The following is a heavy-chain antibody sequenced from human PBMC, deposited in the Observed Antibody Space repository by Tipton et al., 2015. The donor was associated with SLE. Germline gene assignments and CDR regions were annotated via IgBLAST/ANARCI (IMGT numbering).Heavy chain of an antibody. D-gene: IGHD6-6*01. Sequence: SLRLSCAASGFTFSSYAMSWVRQAPGKGLEWVSAISGSGGSTYYADSVKGRFTISRDNAKNSLYLQMNSLRAEDTAVYYCARLEYSSSSIDYWGQGTLVTVSS. CDR2: ISGSGGST. J-gene: IGHJ4*02. CDR3: ARLEYSSSSIDY. V-gene: IGHV3-23*01. CDR1: GFTFSSYA.